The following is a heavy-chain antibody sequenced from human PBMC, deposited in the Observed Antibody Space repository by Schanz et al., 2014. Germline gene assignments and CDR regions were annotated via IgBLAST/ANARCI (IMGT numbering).Heavy chain of an antibody. CDR1: GYSFTGYY. CDR2: INPNSGGT. J-gene: IGHJ4*02. V-gene: IGHV1-2*02. Sequence: QVQLVQSGVEVKKPGASVKVSCKASGYSFTGYYMNWVRQAPGQGLEWMGWINPNSGGTTYAQKFQGRVTMTRDTSISTGYMELSRLTSDDTAVYYCARGSNITGATTTFEIWGPGTLVTVSS. D-gene: IGHD1-20*01. CDR3: ARGSNITGATTTFEI.